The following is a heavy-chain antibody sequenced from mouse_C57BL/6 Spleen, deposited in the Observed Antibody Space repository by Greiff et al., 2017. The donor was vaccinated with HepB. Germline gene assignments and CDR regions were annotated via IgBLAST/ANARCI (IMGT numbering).Heavy chain of an antibody. V-gene: IGHV5-16*01. D-gene: IGHD1-1*01. CDR3: ARDGGYYYGSSSYYAMDY. J-gene: IGHJ4*01. Sequence: EVQVVESEGGLVQPGSSMKLSCTASGFTFSDYYMAWVRQVPEKGLEWVANINYDGSSTYYLDSLKSRFIISRDNAKNILYLQMSSLKSEDTATYYCARDGGYYYGSSSYYAMDYWGQGTSVTVSS. CDR2: INYDGSST. CDR1: GFTFSDYY.